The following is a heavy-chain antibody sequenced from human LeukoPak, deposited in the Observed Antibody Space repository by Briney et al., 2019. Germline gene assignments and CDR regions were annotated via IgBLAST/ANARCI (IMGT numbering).Heavy chain of an antibody. Sequence: GGSLRLSCAASGFTFSDYYMSWIRQAPGKGLEWVSYISSSGNTIYYTNSVKGRFTVSRDNAKNSLYLQMNSLRAEDTAVYYCARVAVTGIGIDYWGQGTLVTVSS. CDR1: GFTFSDYY. CDR3: ARVAVTGIGIDY. V-gene: IGHV3-11*04. J-gene: IGHJ4*02. CDR2: ISSSGNTI. D-gene: IGHD6-19*01.